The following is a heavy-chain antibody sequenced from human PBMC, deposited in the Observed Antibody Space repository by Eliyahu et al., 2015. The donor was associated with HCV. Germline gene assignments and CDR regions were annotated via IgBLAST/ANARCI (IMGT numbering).Heavy chain of an antibody. CDR3: AKDAEGGFDY. CDR1: GFTFDDYT. J-gene: IGHJ4*02. Sequence: EVQLVESGGVVVQPGGSLRLSCAASGFTFDDYTMHWVRQAPGKGLEWVSLISWDGGSTYYADSVKGRFTISRDNSKNSLYLQMNSLRTEDTALYYCAKDAEGGFDYWGQGTLGHRLL. V-gene: IGHV3-43*01. CDR2: ISWDGGST. D-gene: IGHD3-16*01.